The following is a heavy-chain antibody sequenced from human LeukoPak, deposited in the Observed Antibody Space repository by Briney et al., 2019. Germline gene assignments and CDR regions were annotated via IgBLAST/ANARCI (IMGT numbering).Heavy chain of an antibody. J-gene: IGHJ6*02. CDR3: ARDLGTTVPTTVTYYYSGMDV. D-gene: IGHD4-11*01. V-gene: IGHV1-2*02. CDR2: INPNSGGT. Sequence: ASVKVSRKASGYTFTGYYMHWVRQAPGQGLEWMGWINPNSGGTNYAQKLQGRVTMTTDTSTSTAYMELRSLRSDDTAVYYCARDLGTTVPTTVTYYYSGMDVGGQGTTVTVSS. CDR1: GYTFTGYY.